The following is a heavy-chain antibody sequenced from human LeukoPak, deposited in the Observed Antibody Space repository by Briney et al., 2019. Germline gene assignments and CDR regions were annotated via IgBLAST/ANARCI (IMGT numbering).Heavy chain of an antibody. D-gene: IGHD6-19*01. CDR3: AHTGYSSGWSLG. CDR2: IYYSGST. J-gene: IGHJ4*02. Sequence: SETLSLTCTVSGGSISSYYWSWIRQPPGKGLEWIGYIYYSGSTNYNPSLKSRVTISVDTSKNQFSLKLSSVTAADTAVYYCAHTGYSSGWSLGWGQGTLDTVSS. CDR1: GGSISSYY. V-gene: IGHV4-59*01.